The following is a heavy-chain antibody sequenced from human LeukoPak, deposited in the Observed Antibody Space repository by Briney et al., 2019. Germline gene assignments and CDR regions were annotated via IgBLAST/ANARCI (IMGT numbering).Heavy chain of an antibody. J-gene: IGHJ4*02. CDR1: GGSISSGSYY. V-gene: IGHV4-61*02. D-gene: IGHD3-9*01. CDR2: IYTSGST. Sequence: PSETLSLTCTVSGGSISSGSYYWNWIRQPAGKGLEWIGRIYTSGSTNYNPSLKSRVTISVDTSKNQFSLKLSSVTAADTAVYYCARRTTYFGWLPSESPSCFDYWGQGTLVTVSS. CDR3: ARRTTYFGWLPSESPSCFDY.